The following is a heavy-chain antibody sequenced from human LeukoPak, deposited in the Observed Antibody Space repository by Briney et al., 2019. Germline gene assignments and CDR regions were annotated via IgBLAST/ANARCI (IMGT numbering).Heavy chain of an antibody. J-gene: IGHJ4*02. Sequence: GGSLRLSCAASGFTFTSYSMNWVRQAPGKGLEWVSSISSSSNYIYYADSVKGRFTISRDNAKNSLYLQMNSLRAEDTAVYYCARGSDYYYDSSGVDYWGQGTLVTVSS. D-gene: IGHD3-22*01. CDR2: ISSSSNYI. CDR3: ARGSDYYYDSSGVDY. V-gene: IGHV3-21*01. CDR1: GFTFTSYS.